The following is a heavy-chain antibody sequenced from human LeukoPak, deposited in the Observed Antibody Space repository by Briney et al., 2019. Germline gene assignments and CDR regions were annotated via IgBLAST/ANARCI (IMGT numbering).Heavy chain of an antibody. D-gene: IGHD3-22*01. CDR1: GGSIRSYY. V-gene: IGHV4-59*08. CDR2: LYYSESA. CDR3: ARVGGYPLSAFDI. Sequence: SETLSLTCTVSGGSIRSYYWSWIRQPPGKGLEWIGYLYYSESANYNPSLKSRITISLDTSKNHFSLKLNSVTAADTAVYYCARVGGYPLSAFDIWGQGAMVTVSS. J-gene: IGHJ3*02.